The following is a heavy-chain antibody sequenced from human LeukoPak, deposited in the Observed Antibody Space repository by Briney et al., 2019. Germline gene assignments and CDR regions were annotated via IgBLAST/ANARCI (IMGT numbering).Heavy chain of an antibody. CDR3: AREEVEYCSSTSCYGFYYFDY. Sequence: GASVKVSCKASGYTFTGYYMHWVRQAPGQGLEWMGWINPNSGGTNYAQKFQGRVTMTRDTSISTAYMELSRLRSDDTAVYYCAREEVEYCSSTSCYGFYYFDYWGQGTLVTVSS. CDR1: GYTFTGYY. D-gene: IGHD2-2*01. V-gene: IGHV1-2*02. CDR2: INPNSGGT. J-gene: IGHJ4*02.